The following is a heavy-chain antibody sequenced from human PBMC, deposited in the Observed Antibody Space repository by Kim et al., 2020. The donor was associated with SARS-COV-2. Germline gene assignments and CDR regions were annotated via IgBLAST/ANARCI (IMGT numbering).Heavy chain of an antibody. D-gene: IGHD3-16*02. CDR2: ISYDGSNK. CDR3: AKDYLGAYDYVWGSYRLHHYYSGMDV. V-gene: IGHV3-30*18. CDR1: GFTFSSYG. J-gene: IGHJ6*02. Sequence: GGSLRLSCAASGFTFSSYGMHWVRQAPGKGLEWVAVISYDGSNKYYADSVKGRFTISRDNSKNTLYLQMNSLRAEDTAVYYCAKDYLGAYDYVWGSYRLHHYYSGMDVWGQGTTVTVSS.